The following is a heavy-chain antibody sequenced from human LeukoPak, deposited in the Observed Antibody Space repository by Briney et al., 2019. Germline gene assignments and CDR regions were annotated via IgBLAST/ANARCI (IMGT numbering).Heavy chain of an antibody. CDR1: GYTFTGYY. J-gene: IGHJ3*02. V-gene: IGHV1-2*02. CDR3: ARDRVIVGPSDGFDI. CDR2: ISPNSGGT. Sequence: GASVKVSCKASGYTFTGYYVNWVRQAPGQGLEWIGWISPNSGGTNYAQKFQGRVTMSRDTSISTAYMELSRLRSDDTALYYCARDRVIVGPSDGFDIWGQGTMVTVSS. D-gene: IGHD3-22*01.